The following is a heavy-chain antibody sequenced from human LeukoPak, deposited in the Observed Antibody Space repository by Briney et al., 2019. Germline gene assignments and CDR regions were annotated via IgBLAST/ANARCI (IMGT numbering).Heavy chain of an antibody. CDR2: IYYSGST. J-gene: IGHJ6*02. Sequence: SETLSLTCTVSGGSISSGGYYWRWIRQHPGKGLEWTGYIYYSGSTYYNPSLKSRVTISVDTSKNQFSLKLSSVTAADTAVYYCARASLLWFGELYGMDVWGQGTTVTVSS. V-gene: IGHV4-31*03. CDR3: ARASLLWFGELYGMDV. CDR1: GGSISSGGYY. D-gene: IGHD3-10*01.